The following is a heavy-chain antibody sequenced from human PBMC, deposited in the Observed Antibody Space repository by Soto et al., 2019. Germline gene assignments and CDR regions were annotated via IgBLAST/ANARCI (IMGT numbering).Heavy chain of an antibody. D-gene: IGHD2-8*02. Sequence: SETLSLTCTVSGGSISSYYWSWIRQPPGKGLEWIGYIYYSGSTNYNPSLKSRVTISVDTSKNQFSLKLSSVTAADTAVYYCARYWYYFDYWGQGTLVTVSS. CDR1: GGSISSYY. CDR2: IYYSGST. CDR3: ARYWYYFDY. J-gene: IGHJ4*02. V-gene: IGHV4-59*01.